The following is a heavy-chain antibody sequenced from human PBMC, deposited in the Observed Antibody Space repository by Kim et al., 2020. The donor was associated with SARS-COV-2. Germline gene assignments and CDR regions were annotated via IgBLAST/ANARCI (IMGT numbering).Heavy chain of an antibody. Sequence: SQTLSLTCAISGDSVSSNSAAWNWIRQSPSRGLEWLGRTYYWSRWYNDYAVSVKSRITINPDTSKNQFSLQLNSVTPEDTAVYYCARVHGSSGYYSSKYGMDVWGQGTTVTVSS. CDR2: TYYWSRWYN. J-gene: IGHJ6*02. D-gene: IGHD3-22*01. CDR3: ARVHGSSGYYSSKYGMDV. CDR1: GDSVSSNSAA. V-gene: IGHV6-1*01.